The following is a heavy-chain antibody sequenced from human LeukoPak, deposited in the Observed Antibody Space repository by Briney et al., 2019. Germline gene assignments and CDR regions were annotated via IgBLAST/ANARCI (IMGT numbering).Heavy chain of an antibody. CDR2: ISGSGGST. CDR1: GLTFSNYA. Sequence: PGGSLRLSCAASGLTFSNYAMSWVRQAPGKGLEWVSGISGSGGSTYYADSVKGRFAISRDNSKNTLYLQMNSLRAEDTAVYYCAKDPRPYYSWGQGTLVTVSS. V-gene: IGHV3-23*01. D-gene: IGHD3-10*01. J-gene: IGHJ5*02. CDR3: AKDPRPYYS.